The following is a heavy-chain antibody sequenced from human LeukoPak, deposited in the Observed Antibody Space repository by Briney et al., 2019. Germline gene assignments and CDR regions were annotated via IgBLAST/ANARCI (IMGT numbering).Heavy chain of an antibody. CDR2: ISGSGAYT. CDR3: AKSTSDSPYYFDY. D-gene: IGHD2-21*02. CDR1: GFTFSSYA. J-gene: IGHJ4*02. V-gene: IGHV3-23*01. Sequence: GGSLRLSCAASGFTFSSYAMSWVRQAPGKGLEWVSAISGSGAYTYHADSVKGRFTISRDSSKNTLYLLMNSLRAEDTAVYYCAKSTSDSPYYFDYWGQGTLVTVSS.